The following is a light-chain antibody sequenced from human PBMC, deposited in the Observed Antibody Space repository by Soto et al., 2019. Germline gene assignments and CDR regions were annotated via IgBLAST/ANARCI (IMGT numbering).Light chain of an antibody. CDR3: MQGTLWPPT. J-gene: IGKJ4*01. V-gene: IGKV2-30*01. CDR2: KVS. Sequence: DVVLTQSPLALAVTLGQPASISCRSSQSLEYSDGNSYLNWFQQRPGQSPRRLIYKVSNRDSGVPDRFSGSGSGTDFTLKISRVEAEGVAVYYCMQGTLWPPTFGGGTKVEIK. CDR1: QSLEYSDGNSY.